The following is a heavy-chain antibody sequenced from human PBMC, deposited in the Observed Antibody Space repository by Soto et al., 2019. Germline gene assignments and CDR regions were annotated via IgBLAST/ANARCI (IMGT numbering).Heavy chain of an antibody. Sequence: SVKVSCKASGGTFSSYAISWVRQAPGQGLEWMGGIIPIFGTANYAQKFQGRVTITADESTSTAYVELSSLRSEDTAVYYCARVSSSGWKPYYFDYWGQGTLVTVSS. CDR1: GGTFSSYA. CDR2: IIPIFGTA. CDR3: ARVSSSGWKPYYFDY. J-gene: IGHJ4*02. D-gene: IGHD6-19*01. V-gene: IGHV1-69*13.